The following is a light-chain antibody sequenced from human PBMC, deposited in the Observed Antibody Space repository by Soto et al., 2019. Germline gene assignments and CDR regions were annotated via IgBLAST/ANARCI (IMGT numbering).Light chain of an antibody. CDR1: QTVNSK. Sequence: EIVMTQSPATVSVSQGERASLSCRASQTVNSKMAWYQQKPGQGPRLLIYGASIRATGIPARFSGSGSGTEYTLTISSLQLEDLAVYWCQQYSNWPLTFGQGTTVEI. J-gene: IGKJ1*01. CDR2: GAS. V-gene: IGKV3-15*01. CDR3: QQYSNWPLT.